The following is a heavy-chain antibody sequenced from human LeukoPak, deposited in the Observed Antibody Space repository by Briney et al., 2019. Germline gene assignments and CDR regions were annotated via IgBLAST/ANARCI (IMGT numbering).Heavy chain of an antibody. CDR3: ARYGDYSLGGMDV. CDR2: IIPILGIA. Sequence: ASVKVSCKASGGTFSSYAISWVRQAPGQGLEWMGRIIPILGIANYAQKFQGRVTITADKSTNTAYMELSSLRSEDTAVYYCARYGDYSLGGMDVWGQGTTVTVSS. V-gene: IGHV1-69*04. D-gene: IGHD4-17*01. J-gene: IGHJ6*02. CDR1: GGTFSSYA.